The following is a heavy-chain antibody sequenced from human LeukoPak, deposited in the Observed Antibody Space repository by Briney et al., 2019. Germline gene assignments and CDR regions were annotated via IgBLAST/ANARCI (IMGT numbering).Heavy chain of an antibody. CDR2: IRYDGSNK. CDR1: GFTFSSYG. CDR3: AKDHGSSDWYYFDY. J-gene: IGHJ4*02. V-gene: IGHV3-30*02. Sequence: GGSLRLACAASGFTFSSYGMHWVRQAPGKGLEWVAFIRYDGSNKYYADSVKGRFTISRDNSKNTLYLQMNSLRAEDTAVYYCAKDHGSSDWYYFDYWGQGTLVTVSS. D-gene: IGHD6-13*01.